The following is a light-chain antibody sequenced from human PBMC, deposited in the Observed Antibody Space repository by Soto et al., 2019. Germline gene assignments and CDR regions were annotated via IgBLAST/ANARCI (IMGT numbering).Light chain of an antibody. CDR1: QSVSTN. CDR2: GAS. CDR3: QQRLSWPIT. J-gene: IGKJ5*01. V-gene: IGKV3-15*01. Sequence: EIVMTQSPATLSVPPGERATLSCRASQSVSTNFAWYQQKPGQAPRLLIYGASTRATAVPARFSGSGSGTDFTLTISSLEPEDFAVYYCQQRLSWPITFGQGTRLEIK.